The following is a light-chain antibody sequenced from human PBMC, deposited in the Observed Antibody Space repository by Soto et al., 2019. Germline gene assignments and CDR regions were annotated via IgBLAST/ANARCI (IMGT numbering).Light chain of an antibody. CDR1: QSVTSNY. V-gene: IGKV3-20*01. Sequence: EIVLTQSPGTLSLSPGERASLSCRASQSVTSNYLAWYQQKPGQAPRLLIYGASKRATGIPDRFSGSGSGTDFTLTINRLEPEDFAVYYCQQYGSSPRTFGQGTKVEIK. CDR2: GAS. J-gene: IGKJ1*01. CDR3: QQYGSSPRT.